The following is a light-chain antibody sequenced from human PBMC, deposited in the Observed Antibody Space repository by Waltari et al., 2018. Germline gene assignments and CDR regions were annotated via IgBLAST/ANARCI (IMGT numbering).Light chain of an antibody. J-gene: IGLJ3*02. V-gene: IGLV1-40*01. CDR3: QSYDTTLSVV. CDR1: GSNIGAGYE. CDR2: GTS. Sequence: QSVLTQPPSVSGAPGQKVTIPCTGSGSNIGAGYEVHWYQQLPRAAPKLLIYGTSSRPLGVPDRFFGSTSGTSASLAITGLQAEDEADYYCQSYDTTLSVVFGGGTKLTVL.